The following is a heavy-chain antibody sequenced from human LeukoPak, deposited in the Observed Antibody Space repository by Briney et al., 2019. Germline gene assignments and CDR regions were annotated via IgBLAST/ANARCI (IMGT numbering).Heavy chain of an antibody. V-gene: IGHV3-74*01. CDR2: INSDGSST. D-gene: IGHD3-3*01. Sequence: GGSLRLSCAASGFIVSGDFMSWVRQAPGKGLVWVSRINSDGSSTSYADSVKGRFTISRDNAKNTLYLQMNSLRAEDTAVYYCARGDFWSGYEFDYWGQGTLVTVSS. J-gene: IGHJ4*02. CDR1: GFIVSGDF. CDR3: ARGDFWSGYEFDY.